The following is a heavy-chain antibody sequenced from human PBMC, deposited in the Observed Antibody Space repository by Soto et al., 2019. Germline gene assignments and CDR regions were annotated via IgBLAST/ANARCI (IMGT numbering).Heavy chain of an antibody. V-gene: IGHV1-69*01. J-gene: IGHJ4*02. CDR1: RGTFSSYA. CDR3: AREGAYCGGDCYYYFDY. D-gene: IGHD2-21*02. CDR2: IIPIFGTA. Sequence: QVQLVQSGAEVKKPGSSVKVSCKASRGTFSSYAISWVRQAPGQGLEWMGGIIPIFGTANYAQKFQGRVTITADESTSTAYMELSSLRSEDTAVYYCAREGAYCGGDCYYYFDYWGQGTLVTVSS.